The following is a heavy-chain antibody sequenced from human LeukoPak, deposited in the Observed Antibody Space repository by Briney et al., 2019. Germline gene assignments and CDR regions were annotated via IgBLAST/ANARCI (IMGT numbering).Heavy chain of an antibody. CDR1: GGSISSSIYF. V-gene: IGHV4-39*01. J-gene: IGHJ3*02. D-gene: IGHD5-12*01. Sequence: PSETLSLTCTVSGGSISSSIYFWGWIRQPPGKGLECIGSIFYSGSTSYNPSLKSRVTISVDTSKNQFSLNLSSVTAADTAVYYCARRDITQGAFDIWGQGTMVTVSS. CDR3: ARRDITQGAFDI. CDR2: IFYSGST.